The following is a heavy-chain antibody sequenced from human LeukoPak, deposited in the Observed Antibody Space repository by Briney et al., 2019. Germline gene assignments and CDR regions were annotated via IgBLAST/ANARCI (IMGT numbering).Heavy chain of an antibody. CDR2: ISGSGGET. Sequence: GGSLSLSCAASGFSVSNNYMHWVRQAPGKGLEWVSGISGSGGETHYADSVKGRFTISRDNSKNTLYLQMNSLRVEDTAVYYCAKGRSGSYSPTWDYWGQGTLVTVSS. V-gene: IGHV3-23*01. CDR3: AKGRSGSYSPTWDY. D-gene: IGHD1-26*01. CDR1: GFSVSNNY. J-gene: IGHJ4*02.